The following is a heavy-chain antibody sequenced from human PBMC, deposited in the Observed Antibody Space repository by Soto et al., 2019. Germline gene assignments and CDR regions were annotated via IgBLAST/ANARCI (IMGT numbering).Heavy chain of an antibody. Sequence: ASVKVSCKASGHTFTSYGISWVRQAPGQGLECMGWISVYNGNTNYAQKFQGRVTMTADTSTSTAYMELRSLRSDDTAVYYCARVEQSLLYQFWGLGTLVTVSS. CDR2: ISVYNGNT. CDR3: ARVEQSLLYQF. J-gene: IGHJ4*02. D-gene: IGHD6-19*01. CDR1: GHTFTSYG. V-gene: IGHV1-18*04.